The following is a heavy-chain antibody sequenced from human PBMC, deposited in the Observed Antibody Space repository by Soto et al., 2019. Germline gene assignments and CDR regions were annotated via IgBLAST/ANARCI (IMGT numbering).Heavy chain of an antibody. CDR1: GFTFSSYS. J-gene: IGHJ6*02. CDR3: AKVSEVSAWGYCDWSKTYCYGMDV. D-gene: IGHD3-9*01. CDR2: ISSSSSYI. V-gene: IGHV3-21*04. Sequence: PGGSLRLSCAASGFTFSSYSMNWVRQAPGKGLEWVSSISSSSSYIYYADSVKGRFTISRDNAKNSLYLQMNSLRAEDTAVYYSAKVSEVSAWGYCDWSKTYCYGMDVWGQGTTGTVS.